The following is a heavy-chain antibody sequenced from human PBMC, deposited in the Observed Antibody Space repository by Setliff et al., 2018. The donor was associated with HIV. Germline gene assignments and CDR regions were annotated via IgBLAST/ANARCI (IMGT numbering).Heavy chain of an antibody. CDR1: GGSIGTDY. D-gene: IGHD3-10*01. CDR2: IQTSEGT. J-gene: IGHJ4*02. Sequence: PSETLSLTCTVSGGSIGTDYWTWVRQSAGKGLEWIGRIQTSEGTKYNPSLNSRVTVSIDTPKNQFSLDLTSVTAADTAVYYCARGGYGSGNAYYFADWGQGTPVTVSS. V-gene: IGHV4-4*07. CDR3: ARGGYGSGNAYYFAD.